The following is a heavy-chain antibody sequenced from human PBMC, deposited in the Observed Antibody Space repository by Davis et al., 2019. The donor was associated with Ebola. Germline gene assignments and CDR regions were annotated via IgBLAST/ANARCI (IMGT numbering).Heavy chain of an antibody. V-gene: IGHV3-21*01. CDR3: ARERDCGGDCYDYYYYYGMDV. D-gene: IGHD2-21*02. CDR2: ISSSSSYI. Sequence: GESLKISCAASGFTFSSYSMNWVRQAPGKGLEWVSSISSSSSYIYYADSVKGRFTISRDNAKNSLYLQMNSLRAEDTAVYYCARERDCGGDCYDYYYYYGMDVWGQGTTVTVSS. CDR1: GFTFSSYS. J-gene: IGHJ6*02.